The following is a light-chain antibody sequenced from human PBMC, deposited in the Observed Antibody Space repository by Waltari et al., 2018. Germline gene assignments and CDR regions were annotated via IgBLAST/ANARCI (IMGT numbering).Light chain of an antibody. CDR2: WAS. CDR3: QQYYDTPFT. CDR1: QSLLYSSNNKNY. Sequence: DIVMTQSPDSLAVSLGERATIDCRSSQSLLYSSNNKNYLAWYQQTPGQPPKLLFYWASSRESGVPDRFTAAGSGTHFTLTITRLQAEDVAVYYCQQYYDTPFTFGPGTKVDI. V-gene: IGKV4-1*01. J-gene: IGKJ3*01.